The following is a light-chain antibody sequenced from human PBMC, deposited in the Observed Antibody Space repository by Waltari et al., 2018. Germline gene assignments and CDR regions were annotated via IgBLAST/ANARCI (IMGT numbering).Light chain of an antibody. Sequence: QTVVTQEPSLSVSPGGTVTLTCALTPGPPPTTSYPSWYQQSPGQTPRTLVYKANIRSSGVPDRFSGSVLGNKAVLIITGAQAEDESTYYCLLYMGSGIWVFGGGTKLTVL. V-gene: IGLV8-61*01. J-gene: IGLJ3*02. CDR3: LLYMGSGIWV. CDR2: KAN. CDR1: PGPPPTTSY.